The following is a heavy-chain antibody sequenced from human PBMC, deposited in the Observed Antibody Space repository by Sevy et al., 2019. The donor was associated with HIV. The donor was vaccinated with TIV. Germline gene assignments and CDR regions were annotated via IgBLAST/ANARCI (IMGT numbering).Heavy chain of an antibody. CDR2: ITAYNGNT. CDR1: GYTFTNYH. V-gene: IGHV1-18*01. J-gene: IGHJ1*01. D-gene: IGHD1-26*01. CDR3: ARAPSGSQGPGQYFHH. Sequence: ASVKVSCKASGYTFTNYHITWVRQAPGQGLEWMGWITAYNGNTNYGQRLQGRVTMTTDTSTSTAYMELRSLRSDDTAVYYCARAPSGSQGPGQYFHHWGQGTLVTVSS.